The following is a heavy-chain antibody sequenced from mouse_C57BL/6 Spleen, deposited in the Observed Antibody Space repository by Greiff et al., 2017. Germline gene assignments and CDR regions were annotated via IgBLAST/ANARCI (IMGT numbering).Heavy chain of an antibody. CDR2: FYPGSGSI. V-gene: IGHV1-62-2*01. J-gene: IGHJ3*01. Sequence: VHLVESGAELVKPGASVKLSCKASGYTFTEYTIHWVKQRSGQGLEWIGWFYPGSGSIKYNEKFKDKATLTADKSSSTVYMELSRLTSEDSAVYFCARHEDPAAWFAYWGQGTLVTVSA. CDR1: GYTFTEYT. CDR3: ARHEDPAAWFAY.